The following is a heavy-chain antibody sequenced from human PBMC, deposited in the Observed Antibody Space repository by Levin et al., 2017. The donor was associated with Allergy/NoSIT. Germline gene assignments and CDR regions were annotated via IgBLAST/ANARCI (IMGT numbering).Heavy chain of an antibody. V-gene: IGHV1-69*04. CDR2: IIPILGIA. D-gene: IGHD2-21*02. CDR1: GGTFSSYT. J-gene: IGHJ6*03. Sequence: SVKVSCKASGGTFSSYTISWVRQAPGQGLEWMGRIIPILGIANYAQKFQGRVTITADKSTSTAYMELSSLRSEDTAVYYCARELAVTNFHYYYMDGWGKGTTVTVSS. CDR3: ARELAVTNFHYYYMDG.